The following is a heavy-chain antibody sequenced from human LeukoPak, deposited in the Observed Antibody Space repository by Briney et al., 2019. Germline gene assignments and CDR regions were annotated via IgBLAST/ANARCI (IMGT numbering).Heavy chain of an antibody. Sequence: SETLSLTCTVSDYSISSGYGYYWGWIRQPPGKGLEWIGNIYHSGITYYNHFNSSLKSRVTISVDTSKNQFSLKLSSVTAADTAVYYCARHVRRSPYYDIPGVFYWGQGTLVTVSS. J-gene: IGHJ4*02. D-gene: IGHD3-9*01. CDR1: DYSISSGYGYY. V-gene: IGHV4-39*01. CDR3: ARHVRRSPYYDIPGVFY. CDR2: IYHSGIT.